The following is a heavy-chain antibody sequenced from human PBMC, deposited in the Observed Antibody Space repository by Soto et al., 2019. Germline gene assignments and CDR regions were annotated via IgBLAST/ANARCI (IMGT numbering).Heavy chain of an antibody. CDR1: GDSVSSGVYY. J-gene: IGHJ4*01. Sequence: PSETLSRTCTVSGDSVSSGVYYWSWIRQSPGEGLEWIGNIYDSGTTYYNPSLKSRLTMSADTSKNQFSLKLASVTAASTAAYYCARARCHASVKFYFDHQDQEIEGAVSS. CDR2: IYDSGTT. V-gene: IGHV4-30-4*01. CDR3: ARARCHASVKFYFDH.